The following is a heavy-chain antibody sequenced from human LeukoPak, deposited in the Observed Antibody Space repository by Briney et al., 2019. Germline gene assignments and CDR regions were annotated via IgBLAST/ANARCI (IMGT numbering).Heavy chain of an antibody. Sequence: KPGESLRLSCAASGFTFSSYSMNWVRQAPGKGLEWVSSISSSSSNIYYAASVKGRFTISRDNAKNSLYLQMNSLRAEDTAVYYCARDYGEMVSAQYYFDYWGQGTLVTVSS. CDR1: GFTFSSYS. CDR2: ISSSSSNI. D-gene: IGHD5-24*01. V-gene: IGHV3-21*01. CDR3: ARDYGEMVSAQYYFDY. J-gene: IGHJ4*02.